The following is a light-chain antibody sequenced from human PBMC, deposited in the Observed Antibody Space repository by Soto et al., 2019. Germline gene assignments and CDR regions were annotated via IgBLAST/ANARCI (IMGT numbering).Light chain of an antibody. CDR2: GAS. V-gene: IGKV3-20*01. CDR1: QSVSSSY. CDR3: QQYGSSLTWT. Sequence: EIVLTQSPGTLSLSPGERATLSCRASQSVSSSYLAWYQQKPGQAPRLLIYGASSRATGIPDSFSGSGSGTDFPLTISRLEPEDFAVYYCQQYGSSLTWTFGQGTKVEIK. J-gene: IGKJ1*01.